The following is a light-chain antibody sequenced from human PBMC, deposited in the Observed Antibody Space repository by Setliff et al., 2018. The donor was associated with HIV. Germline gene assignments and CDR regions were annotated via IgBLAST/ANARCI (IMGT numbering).Light chain of an antibody. V-gene: IGLV2-14*01. Sequence: QSALTQPASVSGSPGQSITISCTGSSNDVGGYNYVSWYQQRPGKAPKLMISEVSNRPSGVSNRFSGSKSGNTASLTISGLQAEDEADYYCSSYTSGSTRVFGTGTKGTV. CDR1: SNDVGGYNY. CDR3: SSYTSGSTRV. CDR2: EVS. J-gene: IGLJ1*01.